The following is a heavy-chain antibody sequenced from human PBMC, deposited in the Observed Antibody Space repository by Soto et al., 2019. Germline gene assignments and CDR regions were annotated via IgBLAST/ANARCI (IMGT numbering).Heavy chain of an antibody. Sequence: GGSLRLSCTASGFTFNTHWMHWVRQAPGKGVVWVSRIYFDGITTNYADSVKGRLTVSTDNAKNTVYLHVNTLRGEDTAVYYCARGGAMGVDYWGQGTLVTVSS. V-gene: IGHV3-74*01. J-gene: IGHJ4*02. CDR3: ARGGAMGVDY. CDR2: IYFDGITT. D-gene: IGHD1-26*01. CDR1: GFTFNTHW.